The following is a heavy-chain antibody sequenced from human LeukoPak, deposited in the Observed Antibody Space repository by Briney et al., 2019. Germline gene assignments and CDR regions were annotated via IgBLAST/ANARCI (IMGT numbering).Heavy chain of an antibody. Sequence: ASVKVSCKASGYTFTGYYMHWVRQAPGQGLEWMGWINPNSGGTNYAQKFQGRVTMTRNPYISTAYLELSRLRSDDTAVYYCARVGSIVVVPAAILEDYWGQGTLVTVSS. CDR1: GYTFTGYY. CDR3: ARVGSIVVVPAAILEDY. CDR2: INPNSGGT. V-gene: IGHV1-2*02. J-gene: IGHJ4*02. D-gene: IGHD2-2*02.